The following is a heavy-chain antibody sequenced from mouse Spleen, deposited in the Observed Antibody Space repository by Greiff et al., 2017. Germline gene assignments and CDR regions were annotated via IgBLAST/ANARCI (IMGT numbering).Heavy chain of an antibody. D-gene: IGHD3-2*01. CDR1: GYTFTDYW. V-gene: IGHV1-69*01. CDR2: IDTSDSYT. Sequence: QVQLQQPGAELVMPGASVKMSCKASGYTFTDYWMHWVKQRPGQGLEWIGAIDTSDSYTSYNQKFKGKATLTVDESSSTAYMQLSSLTSEDSAVYYCARCRDSSGYTWFAYWGQGTLVTVSA. CDR3: ARCRDSSGYTWFAY. J-gene: IGHJ3*01.